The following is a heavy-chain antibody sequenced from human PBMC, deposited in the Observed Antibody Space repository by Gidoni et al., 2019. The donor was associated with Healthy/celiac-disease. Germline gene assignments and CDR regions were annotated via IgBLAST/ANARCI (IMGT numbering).Heavy chain of an antibody. V-gene: IGHV4-34*01. D-gene: IGHD3-22*01. CDR2: INHSGST. CDR3: ARVDDSSGKQRLSYEDV. Sequence: QVQLQQWGAGLLKPSETLSLTCAVYGGSFSGYYWSWIRQPPGKGLEWIGEINHSGSTNYNPSLKSRVTISVDTSKNQFSLKLSSVTAADTAVYYCARVDDSSGKQRLSYEDVWGQGTTVTVSS. CDR1: GGSFSGYY. J-gene: IGHJ6*02.